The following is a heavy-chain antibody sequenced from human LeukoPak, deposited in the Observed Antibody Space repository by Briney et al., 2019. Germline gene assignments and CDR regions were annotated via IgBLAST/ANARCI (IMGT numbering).Heavy chain of an antibody. CDR1: GFTFSNYA. V-gene: IGHV3-23*01. CDR2: ISGSGDGT. CDR3: AKEKQRNFDY. Sequence: GGSLRLSCAASGFTFSNYAMSWVRQAPGKGLEWVSGISGSGDGTYYGDSVKGRFTISRDNSKNTLYLQMNSLRAEATAVYYCAKEKQRNFDYWGQGTLVTVSS. J-gene: IGHJ4*02.